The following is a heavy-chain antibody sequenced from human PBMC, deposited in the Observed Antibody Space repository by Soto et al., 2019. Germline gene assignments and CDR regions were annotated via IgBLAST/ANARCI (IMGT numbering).Heavy chain of an antibody. J-gene: IGHJ6*02. CDR1: GFTFDDYT. CDR3: AKDAGYCTNGGCPGGVYYYGMDV. D-gene: IGHD2-8*01. Sequence: GGSLRLSCAASGFTFDDYTMHWVRQAPGKGLEWVSLISWDGGSTYYADSVKGRFTISRDNSKNSLYLQMNSLRTEDTALYYCAKDAGYCTNGGCPGGVYYYGMDVWGQGTTVTVAS. CDR2: ISWDGGST. V-gene: IGHV3-43*01.